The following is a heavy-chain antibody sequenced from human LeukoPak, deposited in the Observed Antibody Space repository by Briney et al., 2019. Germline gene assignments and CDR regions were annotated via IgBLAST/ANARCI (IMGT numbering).Heavy chain of an antibody. D-gene: IGHD2-2*01. J-gene: IGHJ4*01. CDR1: GFTFSSYS. Sequence: GGSLRLSCAASGFTFSSYSMNWVRQAPGKGLEWVSYISSASGSIYYADSVKGRFTISRDNAKNSLFLQMNSLRAEDTAVYYCARLPAYCSSTSCYHDYWGQGTLVTVSS. CDR2: ISSASGSI. CDR3: ARLPAYCSSTSCYHDY. V-gene: IGHV3-48*04.